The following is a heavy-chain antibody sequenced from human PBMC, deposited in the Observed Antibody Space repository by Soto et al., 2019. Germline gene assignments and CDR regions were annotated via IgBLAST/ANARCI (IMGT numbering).Heavy chain of an antibody. D-gene: IGHD6-19*01. CDR2: INPNNGGT. CDR1: GYTFTGYY. J-gene: IGHJ6*02. V-gene: IGHV1-2*04. CDR3: ARNRHYSSGWHWPRGDYYGMDV. Sequence: ASVKVSCKASGYTFTGYYMHWVRQAPGQGLEWMGWINPNNGGTNYAQKFQGWVTMTRDTSISTAYMELSRLRSDDTAVYYCARNRHYSSGWHWPRGDYYGMDVWGQGTKVTVSS.